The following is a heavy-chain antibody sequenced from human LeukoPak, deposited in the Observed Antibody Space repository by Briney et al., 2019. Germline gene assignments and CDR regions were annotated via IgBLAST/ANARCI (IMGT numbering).Heavy chain of an antibody. CDR2: INPKTGAT. CDR1: GYALTDYY. J-gene: IGHJ3*02. Sequence: ASVKVSCKAQGYALTDYYFHWVRQAPGQGLQWMGWINPKTGATRSSQKFQERVTFTVDMSINTAYMELAGLTSEDTAVYYCTRRRKDLQAFDMWGQGTLVIVST. CDR3: TRRRKDLQAFDM. V-gene: IGHV1-2*02. D-gene: IGHD4-11*01.